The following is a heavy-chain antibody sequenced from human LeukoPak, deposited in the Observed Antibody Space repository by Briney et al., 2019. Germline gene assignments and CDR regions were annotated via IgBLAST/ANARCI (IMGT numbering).Heavy chain of an antibody. CDR2: VYYSGTT. CDR3: ARQDTITTPGVDY. D-gene: IGHD3-3*01. V-gene: IGHV4-39*01. Sequence: SETLSLTCTVSDGSISGSSYYWGWIRQPPGKGLEWIGNVYYSGTTYYSPSLKSRVTISVDTSKNQFSLKLSSVTAADTAVYYCARQDTITTPGVDYWGQGTPVTVSS. CDR1: DGSISGSSYY. J-gene: IGHJ4*02.